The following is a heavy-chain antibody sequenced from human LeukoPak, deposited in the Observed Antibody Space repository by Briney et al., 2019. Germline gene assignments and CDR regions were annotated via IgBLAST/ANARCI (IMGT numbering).Heavy chain of an antibody. CDR2: ISAYNGNT. CDR3: ARDVDFWSGYSLFDY. J-gene: IGHJ4*02. CDR1: GYTFTSYG. D-gene: IGHD3-3*01. Sequence: ASVKVSCKASGYTFTSYGISWVRQAPGQGLEWMGWISAYNGNTNYAQELQGRVTMTTDTSTSTAYMELRSLRSDDTAVYYCARDVDFWSGYSLFDYWGQGTLVTVSS. V-gene: IGHV1-18*01.